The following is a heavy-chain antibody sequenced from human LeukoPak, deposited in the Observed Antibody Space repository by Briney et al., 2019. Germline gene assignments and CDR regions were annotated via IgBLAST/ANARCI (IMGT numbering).Heavy chain of an antibody. CDR1: GGSISSIRYY. Sequence: SSETLSLTCTVSGGSISSIRYYWGWIRQPPGKGLEWIGSIYYSGSTYYNPSLKSRVTISVDTSKNQFSLKLTSVTAADTAVYYCVRHGRHGDHDYWGQGTLVTVSS. CDR3: VRHGRHGDHDY. CDR2: IYYSGST. D-gene: IGHD2-21*02. V-gene: IGHV4-39*01. J-gene: IGHJ4*02.